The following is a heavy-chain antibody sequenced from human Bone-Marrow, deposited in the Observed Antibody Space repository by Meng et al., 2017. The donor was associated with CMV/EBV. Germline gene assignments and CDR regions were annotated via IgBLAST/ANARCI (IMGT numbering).Heavy chain of an antibody. J-gene: IGHJ4*02. Sequence: GGSLRLSCAASGFTFSNAWMSWVRQAPGKGLEWVSAISGSGGSTYYADSVKGRFTISRDNSKNTLYLQMNSLRAEDTAVYYCAKGGVPAAPFDYWGQGTLVTVSS. D-gene: IGHD2-2*01. CDR3: AKGGVPAAPFDY. CDR2: ISGSGGST. CDR1: GFTFSNAW. V-gene: IGHV3-23*01.